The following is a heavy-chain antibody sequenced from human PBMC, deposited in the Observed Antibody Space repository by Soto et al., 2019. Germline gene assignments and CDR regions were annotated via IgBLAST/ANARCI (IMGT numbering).Heavy chain of an antibody. J-gene: IGHJ6*02. Sequence: PGGSLRLSCIASGVAISGYAMSWVRQAPGQGLQWVSYISHSGDNTYYADAVKGRFTISRDNSKNTLYLQLNSPRAEDTAEYYCLTWSNNVLTGPDGYGMDVWGQGTTVTVSS. D-gene: IGHD3-9*01. V-gene: IGHV3-23*01. CDR2: ISHSGDNT. CDR3: LTWSNNVLTGPDGYGMDV. CDR1: GVAISGYA.